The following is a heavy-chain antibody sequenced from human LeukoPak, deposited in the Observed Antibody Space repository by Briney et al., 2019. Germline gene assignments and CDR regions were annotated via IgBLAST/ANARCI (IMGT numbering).Heavy chain of an antibody. V-gene: IGHV3-21*01. CDR2: ISSSSSYI. CDR1: GFTFSSYS. CDR3: ARDYYDSSGIFDY. D-gene: IGHD3-22*01. Sequence: PGGSLRLSCAASGFTFSSYSMNWVRQAPGKGLEWVSSISSSSSYIYYADSVKGRSTISRDNAKNSLYLQMNSLRAEDTAVYYCARDYYDSSGIFDYWGQGTLVTVSS. J-gene: IGHJ4*02.